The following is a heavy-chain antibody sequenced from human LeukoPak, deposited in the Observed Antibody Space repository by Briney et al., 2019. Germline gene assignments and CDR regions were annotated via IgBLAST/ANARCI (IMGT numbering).Heavy chain of an antibody. D-gene: IGHD3-22*01. J-gene: IGHJ5*02. V-gene: IGHV4-34*01. CDR1: GGSLSPYH. Sequence: SETLSLSCSVSGGSLSPYHWSWIRQPPGGGLEWLGDINQSGTTNYNPSLKSRATISEENSKNQFSLEVTSVTAADTAIYYCAALGGLYYESHGYPDFDHWGQGTLVTVSS. CDR2: INQSGTT. CDR3: AALGGLYYESHGYPDFDH.